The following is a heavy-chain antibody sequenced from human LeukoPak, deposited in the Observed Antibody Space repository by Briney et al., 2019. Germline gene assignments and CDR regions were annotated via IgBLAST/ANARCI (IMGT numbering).Heavy chain of an antibody. CDR2: ISYDGSNK. CDR1: GFTFSSYA. J-gene: IGHJ6*02. V-gene: IGHV3-30-3*01. CDR3: ASAYGSGSYYMDYYYGMDV. D-gene: IGHD3-10*01. Sequence: GRSLRLSCAASGFTFSSYAMHWVRQAPGKGLEWVAVISYDGSNKYYADSVKGRFTISRDNSKNTLYLQMNSLRAEDTAVHYCASAYGSGSYYMDYYYGMDVWGQGTTVTVSS.